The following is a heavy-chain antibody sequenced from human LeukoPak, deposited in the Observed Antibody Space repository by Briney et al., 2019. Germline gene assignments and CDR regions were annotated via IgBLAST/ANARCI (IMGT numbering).Heavy chain of an antibody. J-gene: IGHJ4*02. Sequence: SETLSLTCTVSGGSFSSGSYYWSWIRQPAGKGLEWIGRIYTSGSTNYNPSLKSRVTISVDTSKNQFSLKLSSVTAADTAVYYCGRDLVVGEQQLLFDYWGQGTLVTFSS. CDR2: IYTSGST. D-gene: IGHD6-13*01. V-gene: IGHV4-61*02. CDR3: GRDLVVGEQQLLFDY. CDR1: GGSFSSGSYY.